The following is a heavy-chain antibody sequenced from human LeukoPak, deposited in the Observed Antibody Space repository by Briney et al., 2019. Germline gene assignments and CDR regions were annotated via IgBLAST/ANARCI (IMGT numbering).Heavy chain of an antibody. CDR2: APHDGTSP. J-gene: IGHJ4*02. Sequence: GGSLRLSCAASGFTFSSYGMHWVRQAPNKGLDWVAVAPHDGTSPSHAASVNGRFTISRDNSKDTVFLQMDSLRVDDTAIYYRARQSLGASGLDHWGQGVLVTVSS. D-gene: IGHD1-26*01. CDR1: GFTFSSYG. V-gene: IGHV3-30*12. CDR3: ARQSLGASGLDH.